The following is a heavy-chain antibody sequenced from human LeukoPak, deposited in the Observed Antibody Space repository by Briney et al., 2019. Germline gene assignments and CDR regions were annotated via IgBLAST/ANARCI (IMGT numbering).Heavy chain of an antibody. J-gene: IGHJ3*02. CDR1: GGSISSYY. CDR2: IYYSGST. V-gene: IGHV4-59*01. CDR3: ARAHDAFDI. Sequence: SETLSLTCTVSGGSISSYYWSWIRQPPGKGLECIGYIYYSGSTNYNPSLKSRVTISVDTSKNQFSLKLSSVTAADTAVYYCARAHDAFDIWGQGTMVTVSS.